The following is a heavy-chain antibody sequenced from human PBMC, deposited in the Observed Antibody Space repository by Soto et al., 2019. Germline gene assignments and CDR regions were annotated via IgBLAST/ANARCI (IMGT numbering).Heavy chain of an antibody. D-gene: IGHD5-18*01. CDR3: ARHVDTARAYYFDF. CDR1: GGSISSYY. J-gene: IGHJ4*02. CDR2: IYYSGST. Sequence: TVSGGSISSYYWSWIRQPPGKGLEWIGYIYYSGSTNYNPSLKSRVTISVDTSKNQFSLKLTSVTAADTAVYYCARHVDTARAYYFDFWGQGTLVTVSS. V-gene: IGHV4-59*01.